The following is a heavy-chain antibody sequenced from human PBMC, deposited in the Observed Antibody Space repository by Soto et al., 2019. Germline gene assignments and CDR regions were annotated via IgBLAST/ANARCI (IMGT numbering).Heavy chain of an antibody. CDR3: TTRPSSVGWFDP. Sequence: SETLSLTCSISGGSISSYYWTWIRQPPGKGLEWIGNIYYTGSSNYSPSLKSRVTISIDTSKNQFSLQLTSVSAADTAMYYCTTRPSSVGWFDPWGQGTLVTVSS. CDR1: GGSISSYY. J-gene: IGHJ5*02. CDR2: IYYTGSS. D-gene: IGHD6-6*01. V-gene: IGHV4-59*01.